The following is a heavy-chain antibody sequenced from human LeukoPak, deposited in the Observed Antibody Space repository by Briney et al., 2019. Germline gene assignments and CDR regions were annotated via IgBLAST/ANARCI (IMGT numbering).Heavy chain of an antibody. J-gene: IGHJ6*02. CDR1: GGSISSYY. Sequence: SETLSLTCTVSGGSISSYYWSWIRQPPGKGLEWIGYIYYSGSTNYNPSLKSRDTISVDTSKNQFSLKLSSVTAADTAVYYCARERIVVVPAAIDYYYYYGMDVWGQGTTVTVSS. CDR3: ARERIVVVPAAIDYYYYYGMDV. D-gene: IGHD2-2*01. V-gene: IGHV4-59*01. CDR2: IYYSGST.